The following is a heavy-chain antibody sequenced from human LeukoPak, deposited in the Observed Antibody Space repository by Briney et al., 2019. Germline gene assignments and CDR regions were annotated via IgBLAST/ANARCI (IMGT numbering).Heavy chain of an antibody. CDR3: AREFSDSSGHYPL. CDR2: IYYSGST. CDR1: GGSISSYY. V-gene: IGHV4-59*01. J-gene: IGHJ4*02. D-gene: IGHD3-22*01. Sequence: SETLSLTCTVSGGSISSYYWSWIRQPPGKGLEWIGYIYYSGSTNYNPSLKSRVTISVDTSKNQFSLKLSSVTAADTAVYYCAREFSDSSGHYPLWGQGTLVTVSS.